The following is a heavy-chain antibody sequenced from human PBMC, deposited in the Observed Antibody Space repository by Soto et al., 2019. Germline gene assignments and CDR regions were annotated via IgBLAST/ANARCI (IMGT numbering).Heavy chain of an antibody. D-gene: IGHD6-13*01. Sequence: ASVKVSCKASGYTFTAYSMHWVRQAPGQRPEWMGWINPDRGGTNYAQKFQGRVTMTRDTYISTAYMELSRLTSDDTAVYYCARDGSSGYGDYWGQGTIVTVSS. CDR2: INPDRGGT. CDR1: GYTFTAYS. J-gene: IGHJ4*02. CDR3: ARDGSSGYGDY. V-gene: IGHV1-2*02.